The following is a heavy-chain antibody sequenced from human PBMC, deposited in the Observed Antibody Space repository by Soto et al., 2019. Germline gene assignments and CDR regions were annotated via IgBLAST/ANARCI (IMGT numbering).Heavy chain of an antibody. CDR3: ARNLYSSYGMDV. V-gene: IGHV3-64*01. Sequence: XXSLRLSFAASGFTFSSYAMRWVPQAPGKGLEYVSAISSNGGSTYYANSVKGRFTISRDNSKNTLYLQMGSMRAEDMAVYYCARNLYSSYGMDVWGQGTTVTVSS. CDR2: ISSNGGST. CDR1: GFTFSSYA. J-gene: IGHJ6*02. D-gene: IGHD6-19*01.